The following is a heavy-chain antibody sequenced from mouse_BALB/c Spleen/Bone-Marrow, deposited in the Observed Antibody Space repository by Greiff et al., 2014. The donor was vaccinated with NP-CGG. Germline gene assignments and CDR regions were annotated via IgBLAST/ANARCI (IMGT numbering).Heavy chain of an antibody. V-gene: IGHV1-7*01. CDR2: INPSTGYT. CDR1: DYTFTSYW. D-gene: IGHD4-1*01. CDR3: ARSGFGY. J-gene: IGHJ2*01. Sequence: VQLQQSGAELAKPGASVKMSCKASDYTFTSYWMHWVKQRPGQGLEWIGYINPSTGYTAYNQKFKDKATLTADKSSSTAYMQLSSLTSEDSAVYYCARSGFGYWGQGTTFTVSS.